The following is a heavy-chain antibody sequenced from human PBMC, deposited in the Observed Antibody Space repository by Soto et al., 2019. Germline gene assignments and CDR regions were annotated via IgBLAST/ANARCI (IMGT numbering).Heavy chain of an antibody. J-gene: IGHJ5*01. V-gene: IGHV3-43*01. CDR3: AKEGNGGSSLDS. Sequence: WGSLRLSCEASGFKFDDYMMHWVRQAPGKGLEWISLISWDGGSIDYADSIKGRFTVSRDNSKTSLYLHMHSLTSGDTAFYFCAKEGNGGSSLDSWGQGTLVTVSS. CDR2: ISWDGGSI. CDR1: GFKFDDYM. D-gene: IGHD2-15*01.